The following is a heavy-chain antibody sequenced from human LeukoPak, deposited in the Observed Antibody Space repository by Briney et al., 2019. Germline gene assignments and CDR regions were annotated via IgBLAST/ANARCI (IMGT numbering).Heavy chain of an antibody. V-gene: IGHV4-59*01. D-gene: IGHD6-13*01. CDR1: GGSISSYY. Sequence: SETLSLTCTVSGGSISSYYWSWIRQPPGKGLEWIGYIYYSGSTNYNPSLKSRVTISVDTSKNQFSLKLSSVTAADTAVYYCARVVAAAGTRVWWFDPWGQGTLVTVSS. CDR2: IYYSGST. CDR3: ARVVAAAGTRVWWFDP. J-gene: IGHJ5*02.